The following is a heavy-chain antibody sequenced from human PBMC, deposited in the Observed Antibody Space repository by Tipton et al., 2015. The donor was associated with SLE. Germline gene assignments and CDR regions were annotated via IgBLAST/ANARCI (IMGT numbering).Heavy chain of an antibody. V-gene: IGHV1-3*01. CDR1: GYTFSTRS. J-gene: IGHJ4*02. Sequence: QLVQSGTEVKKPGASVKVSCKASGYTFSTRSLHWVRQDPGQGLEWLGCINAGHDDTKYSRKFQGRVTFTRDTSASTAYMELSSLKSEDTAVYYCARGPGNTIFGGFDSWGQGTLVTVSS. D-gene: IGHD3-3*01. CDR2: INAGHDDT. CDR3: ARGPGNTIFGGFDS.